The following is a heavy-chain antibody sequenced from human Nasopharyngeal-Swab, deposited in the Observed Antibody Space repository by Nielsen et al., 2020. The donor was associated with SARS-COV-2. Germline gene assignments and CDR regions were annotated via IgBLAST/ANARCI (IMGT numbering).Heavy chain of an antibody. CDR3: ARGIAAAGTVY. CDR2: ISGSDHTT. Sequence: GGSLRLSCAASGFTVSSNYMSWVRQAPGKGLEWVSVISGSDHTTYYADSVKGRFTISRDNSKNTVNLQMNSLRVEDTAVYYCARGIAAAGTVYWGQGTLVTVSS. D-gene: IGHD6-13*01. CDR1: GFTVSSNY. V-gene: IGHV3-53*01. J-gene: IGHJ4*02.